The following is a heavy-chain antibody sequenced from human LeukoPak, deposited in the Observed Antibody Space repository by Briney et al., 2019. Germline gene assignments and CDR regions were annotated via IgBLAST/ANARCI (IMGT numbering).Heavy chain of an antibody. V-gene: IGHV4-39*01. D-gene: IGHD6-19*01. CDR1: GGSISSSSYY. CDR3: ARHPEWLVHFGWFDP. Sequence: PSETLSLTCTVSGGSISSSSYYWGWIRQPPGKGLEWIGSIYYSGSTYYNPSLKSRVTISVDTSKNQFSLKLSSVTAADTAVYYCARHPEWLVHFGWFDPWGQGTLVTVSS. CDR2: IYYSGST. J-gene: IGHJ5*02.